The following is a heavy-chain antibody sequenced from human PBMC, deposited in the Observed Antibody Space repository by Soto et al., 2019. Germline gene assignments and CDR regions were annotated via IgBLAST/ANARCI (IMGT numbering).Heavy chain of an antibody. CDR3: ARHDLIDSSGYYYGSVPFQY. CDR2: IYYSGST. J-gene: IGHJ4*02. Sequence: LSLTCTVSGGSISSSSYYWGWIRQPPGKGLEWIGSIYYSGSTYYNPSLKSRVTISVDTSKNHFSLKLSSVTAADTAVYYCARHDLIDSSGYYYGSVPFQYWGQGTLVTVSS. D-gene: IGHD3-22*01. V-gene: IGHV4-39*01. CDR1: GGSISSSSYY.